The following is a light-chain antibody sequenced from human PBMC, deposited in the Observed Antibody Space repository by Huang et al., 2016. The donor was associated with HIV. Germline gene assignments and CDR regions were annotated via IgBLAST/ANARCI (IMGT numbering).Light chain of an antibody. V-gene: IGKV1-6*01. CDR1: QGIGND. Sequence: AIQMTQSPSSLSASVGDRVTLTCRASQGIGNDLGWYQQKPGKAPKLLIYAASSLQSGVPSRFSGSGSGTDFTLTISSLQPEDFATYYCQQDYNYPRTFGQGTKVEIK. J-gene: IGKJ1*01. CDR2: AAS. CDR3: QQDYNYPRT.